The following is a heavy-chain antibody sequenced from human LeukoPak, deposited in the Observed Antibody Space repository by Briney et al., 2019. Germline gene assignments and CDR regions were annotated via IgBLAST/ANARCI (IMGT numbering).Heavy chain of an antibody. CDR3: ARALYCSSSNCYGGASDY. Sequence: ASVKVSCKASGYTFTNYGISWVRQAPGQGLEWMGWITADNGNANYAQKFQGRVTMTADTSTSTAYMELRSLRSDDTAVYYCARALYCSSSNCYGGASDYWGQGTLVTVSS. CDR1: GYTFTNYG. J-gene: IGHJ4*02. V-gene: IGHV1-18*01. CDR2: ITADNGNA. D-gene: IGHD2-15*01.